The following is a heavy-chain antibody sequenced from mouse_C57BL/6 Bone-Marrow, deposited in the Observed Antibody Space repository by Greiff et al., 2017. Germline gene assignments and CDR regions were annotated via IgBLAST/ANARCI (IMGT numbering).Heavy chain of an antibody. D-gene: IGHD1-1*01. CDR1: GYTFTSYW. CDR2: IHPNSGSN. J-gene: IGHJ3*01. Sequence: VQLQQPGAELVKPGASVKLSCKASGYTFTSYWMHWVKQRPGKGLEWIGMIHPNSGSNNYNEKFKSKATLTVDKSSSPAYMQLSSLTSEDSAVYYCARYYCGSYAWFADWGQGTLVTVSA. V-gene: IGHV1-64*01. CDR3: ARYYCGSYAWFAD.